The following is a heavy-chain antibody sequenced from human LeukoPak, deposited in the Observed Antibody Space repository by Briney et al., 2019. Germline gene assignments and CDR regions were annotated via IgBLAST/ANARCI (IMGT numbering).Heavy chain of an antibody. CDR1: GGSISSTRYY. Sequence: SETLSLTCTVSGGSISSTRYYWGWIRQPPGKGLEWIGSIYYIGSTCYNPSLKSRVTISVDTSKNQFSLRLSSVTAADTAVYYCARLTKNDSGTYRFGKKKRGYMDVWGKGTTVTISS. V-gene: IGHV4-39*01. D-gene: IGHD3-10*01. J-gene: IGHJ6*03. CDR3: ARLTKNDSGTYRFGKKKRGYMDV. CDR2: IYYIGST.